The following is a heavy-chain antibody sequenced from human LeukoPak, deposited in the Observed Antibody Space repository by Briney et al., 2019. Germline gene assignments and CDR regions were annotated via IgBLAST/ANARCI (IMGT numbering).Heavy chain of an antibody. D-gene: IGHD4-11*01. J-gene: IGHJ6*03. CDR2: IKQDGSEK. CDR1: GFTFSDYS. V-gene: IGHV3-7*01. Sequence: TGGSLRLSCAASGFTFSDYSMSWVRQAPGKGLEWVANIKQDGSEKYYVDSVKGRFTISRDNAKNSLYLQMNSLRAEDTAVYYCARDDYSNFYYYYYYMDVWGKGTTVTVSS. CDR3: ARDDYSNFYYYYYYMDV.